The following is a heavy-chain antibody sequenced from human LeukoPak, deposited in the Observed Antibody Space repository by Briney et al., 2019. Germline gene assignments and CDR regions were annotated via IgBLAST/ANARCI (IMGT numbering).Heavy chain of an antibody. V-gene: IGHV3-23*01. Sequence: TGGSLRLSCAASGFPFSSYAMVWVRQAPGKGLEWVSTIHGGTYYADSVRGRFTIARDNSKNTLYLQMTSLRADDTALYYCAKGYSSGWYAFDSWGQGTLVTVSS. CDR3: AKGYSSGWYAFDS. CDR1: GFPFSSYA. J-gene: IGHJ4*02. CDR2: IHGGT. D-gene: IGHD6-19*01.